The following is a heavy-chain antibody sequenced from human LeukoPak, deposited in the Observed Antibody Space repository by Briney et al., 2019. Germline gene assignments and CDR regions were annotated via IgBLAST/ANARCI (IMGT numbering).Heavy chain of an antibody. CDR1: GGSISSGGYC. CDR3: ARDQGFGESDYFDY. V-gene: IGHV4-31*03. CDR2: IYYSGST. Sequence: SETLSLTCTVSGGSISSGGYCWSWIRQHPGKGLEWIGYIYYSGSTYYNPSLKSRVTISVDTSKNQFSLKLSSVTAADTAVYYCARDQGFGESDYFDYWGQGTLVTVSS. J-gene: IGHJ4*02. D-gene: IGHD3-10*01.